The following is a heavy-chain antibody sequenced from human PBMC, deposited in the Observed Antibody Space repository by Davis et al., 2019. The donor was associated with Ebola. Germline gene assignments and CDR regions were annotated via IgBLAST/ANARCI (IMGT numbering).Heavy chain of an antibody. V-gene: IGHV4-31*03. Sequence: MPSETLSLTCTVSGGSISSGGYYWSWIRQHPGRGLEWIGYISYSVNTYYNPSLKSRVTISIDTSKKQISLNLTSVTAADTAVYYCARGQSGSDYSLWQYWGQGTLVTVSS. CDR3: ARGQSGSDYSLWQY. J-gene: IGHJ4*02. CDR2: ISYSVNT. CDR1: GGSISSGGYY. D-gene: IGHD3-10*01.